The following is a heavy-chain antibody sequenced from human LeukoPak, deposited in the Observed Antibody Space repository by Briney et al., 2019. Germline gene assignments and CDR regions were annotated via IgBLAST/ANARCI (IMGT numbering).Heavy chain of an antibody. J-gene: IGHJ6*02. CDR1: GFTFSSYG. V-gene: IGHV3-30*18. CDR3: AKDDQVAAAGSLGYYYGMDV. Sequence: GGSLRLSCAASGFTFSSYGMHWVRQAPGKGLEWVAVISYDGSNKYYADSVKGRFTISRHNSKNTLYLQMNSLRAEDTAVYYCAKDDQVAAAGSLGYYYGMDVWGQGTTVTVSS. D-gene: IGHD6-13*01. CDR2: ISYDGSNK.